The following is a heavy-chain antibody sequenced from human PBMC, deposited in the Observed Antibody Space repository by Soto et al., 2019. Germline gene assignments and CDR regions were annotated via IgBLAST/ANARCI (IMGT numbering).Heavy chain of an antibody. CDR3: ARDAMHNWGSGSLHAFDI. D-gene: IGHD7-27*01. J-gene: IGHJ3*02. Sequence: ASVKVSCKASGYTFTGYYMHWVRQAPGQGLEWMGWINPNSGGTNYAQKFQGRVTMTRDTSISTAYMELSRLRSDDTAVYYCARDAMHNWGSGSLHAFDIWGQGTMVTVSS. V-gene: IGHV1-2*02. CDR1: GYTFTGYY. CDR2: INPNSGGT.